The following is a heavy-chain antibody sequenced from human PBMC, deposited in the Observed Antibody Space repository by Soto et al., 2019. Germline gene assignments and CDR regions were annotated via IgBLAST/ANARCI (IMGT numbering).Heavy chain of an antibody. CDR2: INHSGST. J-gene: IGHJ5*02. CDR1: GGSFSGYY. V-gene: IGHV4-34*01. CDR3: ARVPEKTSSWQGRPGWFDP. Sequence: SETLSLTCAVYGGSFSGYYWSWIRQPPGKGLEWIGEINHSGSTNYNPSLKSRVTISVDTSKNQFSLKLSSVTAADTAVYYCARVPEKTSSWQGRPGWFDPWGQGTLVTVSS. D-gene: IGHD6-13*01.